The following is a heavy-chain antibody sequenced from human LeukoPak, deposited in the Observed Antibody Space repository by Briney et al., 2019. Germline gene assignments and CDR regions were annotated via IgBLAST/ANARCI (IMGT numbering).Heavy chain of an antibody. Sequence: GGSLRLSCGASEFSFSTYGMSWVRQAPGKGLEWVSGISGSGGNTHYADSVKGRFTISRDKSKNTLYLQMNSLRAEDTAMYYCAKEAMYYDNSGSNWFDPWGQGTLVIVSS. CDR2: ISGSGGNT. D-gene: IGHD3-22*01. J-gene: IGHJ5*02. CDR1: EFSFSTYG. V-gene: IGHV3-23*01. CDR3: AKEAMYYDNSGSNWFDP.